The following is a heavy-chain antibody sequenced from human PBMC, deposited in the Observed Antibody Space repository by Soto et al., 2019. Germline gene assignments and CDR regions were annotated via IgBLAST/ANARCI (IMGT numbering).Heavy chain of an antibody. V-gene: IGHV1-18*01. CDR2: ISAYNGNT. Sequence: QVQLVQSGAEVKKPGASVKVSCKASGYTFTSYGISWVRQAPGQGLEWMGWISAYNGNTNYAQKLQGRVTMTTDTSTSTAYMELRSLRSDDTAVYYCARVPPEHYDFWSGYYRYNWFDPWGQGTLVTVSS. CDR1: GYTFTSYG. CDR3: ARVPPEHYDFWSGYYRYNWFDP. J-gene: IGHJ5*02. D-gene: IGHD3-3*01.